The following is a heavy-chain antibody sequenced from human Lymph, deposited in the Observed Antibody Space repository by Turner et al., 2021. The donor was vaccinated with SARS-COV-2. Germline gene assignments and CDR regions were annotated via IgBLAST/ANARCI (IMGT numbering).Heavy chain of an antibody. CDR1: GFTFSSYT. J-gene: IGHJ4*02. V-gene: IGHV3-21*01. Sequence: EVQLMESGGGLVKPGGSLRLSCAASGFTFSSYTMNWVRQAPVKGLEWVSSISSSSSYIYYADSVKGRFTISRDNAKNSLYLQMNSLRAEDTAVYYCARERYDSSGSESYYFDYWGQGTLVTVSS. CDR2: ISSSSSYI. CDR3: ARERYDSSGSESYYFDY. D-gene: IGHD3-22*01.